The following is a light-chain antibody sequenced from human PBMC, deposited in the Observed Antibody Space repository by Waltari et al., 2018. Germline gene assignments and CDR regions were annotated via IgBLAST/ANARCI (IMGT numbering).Light chain of an antibody. J-gene: IGLJ2*01. CDR2: EIS. CDR3: SSYAGSNNLV. Sequence: QSALTQPPSASGSPGQSVTTSCTGTSSDVGGSNYVHWYQQHPGKAPKLMIYEISKRPSGVPDRFSGSKSGNTASLTVSGLQAEDEADYYCSSYAGSNNLVFGGGTKLTVL. V-gene: IGLV2-8*01. CDR1: SSDVGGSNY.